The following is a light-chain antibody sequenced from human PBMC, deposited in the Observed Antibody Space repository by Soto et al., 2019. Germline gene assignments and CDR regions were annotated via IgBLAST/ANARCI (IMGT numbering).Light chain of an antibody. J-gene: IGKJ4*01. Sequence: IVLTQSPGTLSLKPEERATLSCRASQSVSSSHLAWYQQKPGQAPRLLIYGASSRATGIPDRFSGSGSGTDFTLTISRLEPEDFAVYYCQQYGSSPFFGGGAMV. CDR3: QQYGSSPF. CDR2: GAS. CDR1: QSVSSSH. V-gene: IGKV3-20*01.